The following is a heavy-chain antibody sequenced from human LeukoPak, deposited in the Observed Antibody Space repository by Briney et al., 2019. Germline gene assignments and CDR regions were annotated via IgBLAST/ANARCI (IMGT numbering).Heavy chain of an antibody. Sequence: SETLSLTCTVSGGSISSGSYYWSWIRRPAGKGLECIGRIYTSGSTNYNPSLKSRVTISVDTSKNQFSLKLSSVTAADTAVYYCARDGNYGSGKFDYWGQGTLVTVSS. V-gene: IGHV4-61*02. CDR3: ARDGNYGSGKFDY. D-gene: IGHD3-10*01. J-gene: IGHJ4*02. CDR1: GGSISSGSYY. CDR2: IYTSGST.